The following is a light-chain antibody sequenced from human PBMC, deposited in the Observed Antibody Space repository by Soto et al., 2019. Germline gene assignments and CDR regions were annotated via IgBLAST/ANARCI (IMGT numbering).Light chain of an antibody. V-gene: IGKV1-39*01. J-gene: IGKJ3*01. CDR3: QQSYSTLFT. Sequence: DIEMTQAPSALSVSVGDRVTITCRASQSISTYLTWYQQKPGKAPNLLIYAASAWERGVPSGFSGSGSGTEFARTIRILQPEHFEAYYCQQSYSTLFTFGPGTKVDIE. CDR2: AAS. CDR1: QSISTY.